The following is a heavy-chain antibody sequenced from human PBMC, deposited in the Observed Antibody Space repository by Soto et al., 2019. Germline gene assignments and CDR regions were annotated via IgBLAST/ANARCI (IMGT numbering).Heavy chain of an antibody. Sequence: EVQLVESGGGLVQPGRSLRLSCAASGFTVSSNYMSWVRQAPGKGLEWVSLIYSGGRTYYADSVKGRFTISRDNSKNTLYLQMNSLRAEDTAVYFCARDPTRAYFDYWGQGTLVTVSS. J-gene: IGHJ4*02. CDR1: GFTVSSNY. CDR3: ARDPTRAYFDY. CDR2: IYSGGRT. V-gene: IGHV3-66*01.